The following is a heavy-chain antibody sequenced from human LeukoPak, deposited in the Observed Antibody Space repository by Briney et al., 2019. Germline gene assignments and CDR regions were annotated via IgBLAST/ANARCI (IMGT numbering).Heavy chain of an antibody. CDR2: INPNSGGT. CDR3: ARDPMVRGVTAYYFDH. V-gene: IGHV1-2*02. Sequence: EASVKVSCKASGYTFTGYYMHWVRQAPGQGLEWMGWINPNSGGTNYAQKFQGRVTMTRDTSISTAYMELSRLRSDDTAVYYCARDPMVRGVTAYYFDHWGQGTLVTVSS. CDR1: GYTFTGYY. D-gene: IGHD3-10*01. J-gene: IGHJ4*02.